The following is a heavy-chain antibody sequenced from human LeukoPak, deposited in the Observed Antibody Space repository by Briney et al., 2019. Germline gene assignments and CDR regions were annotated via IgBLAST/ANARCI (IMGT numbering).Heavy chain of an antibody. CDR2: INQDGSGR. CDR1: GFTFSSYW. Sequence: GGSLRLSCAASGFTFSSYWMNWVRQAPGKGLEWVANINQDGSGRYYVDSVKGRFTISRDNAKSSLYLQMSSLRAEDTAVYYCARDKAPAVSDIWGLGTMVTVSS. D-gene: IGHD6-13*01. CDR3: ARDKAPAVSDI. V-gene: IGHV3-7*01. J-gene: IGHJ3*02.